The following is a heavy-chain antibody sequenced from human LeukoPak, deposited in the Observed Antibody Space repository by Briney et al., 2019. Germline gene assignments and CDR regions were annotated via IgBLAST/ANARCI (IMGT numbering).Heavy chain of an antibody. CDR3: AKDLGTIGAYYFDY. J-gene: IGHJ4*02. D-gene: IGHD3-10*01. CDR2: FSGITGST. Sequence: AGGSLRLSCAASGFTFSSYAMSWVRQAPRKGLEWVSTFSGITGSTYYADSVKGRFTITRDNSKNTPYLQLNSLRAEDTAVYYCAKDLGTIGAYYFDYWGQGTLVTVSS. CDR1: GFTFSSYA. V-gene: IGHV3-23*01.